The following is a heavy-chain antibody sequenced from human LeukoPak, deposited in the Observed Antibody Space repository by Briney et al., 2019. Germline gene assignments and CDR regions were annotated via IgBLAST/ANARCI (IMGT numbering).Heavy chain of an antibody. CDR3: ARAMRTYYYYYMDV. CDR2: IYSGGST. V-gene: IGHV3-66*01. CDR1: GFTVSSNY. Sequence: PGGSLRLSCAASGFTVSSNYVSWVRQAPGKGLEWVSVIYSGGSTYYADSVKGRFTISRDNSKNTLYLQMNSLRAEDTAVYYCARAMRTYYYYYMDVWGKGTTVTISS. J-gene: IGHJ6*03.